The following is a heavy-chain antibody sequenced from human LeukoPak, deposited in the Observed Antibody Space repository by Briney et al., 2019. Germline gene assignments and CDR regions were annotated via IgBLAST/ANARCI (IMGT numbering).Heavy chain of an antibody. CDR1: GFTFSSYG. J-gene: IGHJ6*03. V-gene: IGHV3-23*01. D-gene: IGHD3-22*01. CDR3: ANNYYDSSGYYSYYYYYMDV. Sequence: GGTLRLSCAASGFTFSSYGMSWVRQAPGKGLEWVSTVSRSGGSTYYADSVKGRFTISRDNSKNTLYLQMNSLRAEDTAVYYCANNYYDSSGYYSYYYYYMDVWGKGTTVTISS. CDR2: VSRSGGST.